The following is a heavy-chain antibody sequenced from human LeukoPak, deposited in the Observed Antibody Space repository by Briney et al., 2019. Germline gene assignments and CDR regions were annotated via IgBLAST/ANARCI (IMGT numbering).Heavy chain of an antibody. D-gene: IGHD4-23*01. J-gene: IGHJ4*02. CDR1: GFTFSSYG. CDR2: ISYDGSNK. CDR3: AKDQTTVVTGLDY. V-gene: IGHV3-30*18. Sequence: GGSLRLSCAASGFTFSSYGVHWVRQAPGKGLEWVAVISYDGSNKYYADSVKGRFTISRDNSKNTLYLQMNSLRAEDTAVYYCAKDQTTVVTGLDYWGQGTLVTVSS.